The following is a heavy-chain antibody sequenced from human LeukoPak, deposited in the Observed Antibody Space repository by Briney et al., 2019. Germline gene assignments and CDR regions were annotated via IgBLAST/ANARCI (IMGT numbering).Heavy chain of an antibody. J-gene: IGHJ4*02. D-gene: IGHD4-11*01. V-gene: IGHV4-4*07. CDR3: ARRLRDYSYFAY. Sequence: PSETLSLTCTVTGDSMGTYYWSFIRQPAGKGLEWIGRIHTSGTTWYNPSLKSRVTISIDTSKNHFSLELRSVTAADTAVYFCARRLRDYSYFAYWGQGTLVTVSS. CDR2: IHTSGTT. CDR1: GDSMGTYY.